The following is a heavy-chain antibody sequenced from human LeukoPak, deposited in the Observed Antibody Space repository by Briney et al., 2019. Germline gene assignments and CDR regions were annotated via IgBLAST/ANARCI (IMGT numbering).Heavy chain of an antibody. Sequence: SETLSLTCTVSGGSISSSSYSWGWIRQPPGEGLEWIGSIYYSGNTYYNPSLKSRVTISVDTSKNQFSLKLSSVTAADTAVYYCARDYSGAGTVGATSGYWGQGTLVTVSS. CDR1: GGSISSSSYS. J-gene: IGHJ4*02. D-gene: IGHD1-26*01. CDR3: ARDYSGAGTVGATSGY. V-gene: IGHV4-39*02. CDR2: IYYSGNT.